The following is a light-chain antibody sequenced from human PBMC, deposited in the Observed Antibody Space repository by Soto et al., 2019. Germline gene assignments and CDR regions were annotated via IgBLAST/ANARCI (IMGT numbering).Light chain of an antibody. Sequence: DIQMTQSPSTLSASVGDRVTITCRASQSISSWLAWYQQKPGKAPKVLIYDASSLESGVPSRFSGSGSGTEFTLTISSRQPDDFATYFCQQYSSYSRTFGQGTKVEIK. CDR3: QQYSSYSRT. V-gene: IGKV1-5*01. CDR1: QSISSW. CDR2: DAS. J-gene: IGKJ1*01.